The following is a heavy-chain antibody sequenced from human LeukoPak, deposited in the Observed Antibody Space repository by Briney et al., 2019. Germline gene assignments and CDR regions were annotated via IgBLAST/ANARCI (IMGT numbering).Heavy chain of an antibody. V-gene: IGHV4-34*01. J-gene: IGHJ4*02. D-gene: IGHD1-14*01. CDR2: INHSGST. Sequence: GSLRLSCEASGFTFSAYAMTWVRQPPGKGLEWIGEINHSGSTNYNPSLKSRVTISVDTSKNQFSLKLSSVTAADTAVYYCARHSGISMALLFFDYWGQGTLVTVSS. CDR3: ARHSGISMALLFFDY. CDR1: GFTFSAYA.